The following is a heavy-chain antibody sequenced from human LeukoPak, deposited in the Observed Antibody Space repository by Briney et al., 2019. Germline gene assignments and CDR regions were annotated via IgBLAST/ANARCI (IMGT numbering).Heavy chain of an antibody. CDR1: GFTFSSYW. V-gene: IGHV3-74*01. J-gene: IGHJ4*02. CDR3: TYYESARGH. D-gene: IGHD3-10*01. CDR2: INNDASRT. Sequence: GGTLRLSCAASGFTFSSYWMHWVRQAPGKGLVWVSHINNDASRTDYADSVKGRFTISRDNAKNTLYLQMNSLRAEDTAVYYCTYYESARGHWGQGTLVTVSS.